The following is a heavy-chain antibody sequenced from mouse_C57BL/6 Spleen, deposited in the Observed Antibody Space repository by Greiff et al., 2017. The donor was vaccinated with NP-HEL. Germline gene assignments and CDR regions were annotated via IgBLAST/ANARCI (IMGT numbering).Heavy chain of an antibody. CDR2: IDPSDSYT. J-gene: IGHJ2*01. D-gene: IGHD3-2*02. CDR1: GYTFTSYW. CDR3: ASRPSGTNFRDFDY. Sequence: VQLQQSGAELVKPGASVKLSCKASGYTFTSYWMQWVKQRPGQGLEWIGEIDPSDSYTNYNQKFKGKATLTVDTSSSTAYMQLSSLTSEDSAVYYCASRPSGTNFRDFDYWGQGTTLTVSS. V-gene: IGHV1-50*01.